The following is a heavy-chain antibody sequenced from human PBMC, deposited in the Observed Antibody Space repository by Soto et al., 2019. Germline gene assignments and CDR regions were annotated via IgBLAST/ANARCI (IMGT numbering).Heavy chain of an antibody. J-gene: IGHJ6*02. CDR1: GGSITSSY. CDR3: ARGEDAFFYYGLDV. Sequence: SETLSLTCTVPGGSITSSYWSWIRRPPGKGLEWIAYIYDTGISGYTPSTSYNPSLKSRDTMPVDTSKSQFSLKLTSVTAADAAVYYCARGEDAFFYYGLDVWGQGITVTVSS. CDR2: IYDTGISGYTPST. V-gene: IGHV4-59*01.